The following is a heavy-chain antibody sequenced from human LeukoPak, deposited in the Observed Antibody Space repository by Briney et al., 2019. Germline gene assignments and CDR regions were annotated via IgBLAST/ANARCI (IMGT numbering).Heavy chain of an antibody. J-gene: IGHJ4*02. CDR2: IYYTGKT. CDR1: GASISSSY. V-gene: IGHV4-59*08. CDR3: ARLKGYSSGWYPSYYFDY. D-gene: IGHD6-19*01. Sequence: SETLSLTCTVSGASISSSYWSWIRQPPGKGLEWIGYIYYTGKTNYNPSLKSRVTISLDTSKNQLSLKLSSVTAADTAVYYCARLKGYSSGWYPSYYFDYWGQGTLVTVSS.